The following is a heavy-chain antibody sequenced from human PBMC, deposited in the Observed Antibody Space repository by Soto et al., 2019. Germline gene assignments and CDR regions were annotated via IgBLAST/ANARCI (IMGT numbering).Heavy chain of an antibody. V-gene: IGHV3-74*01. D-gene: IGHD3-3*01. J-gene: IGHJ4*02. CDR3: AGGLFLEY. Sequence: EVQLVESGGGLVQPGGSLRLSCATSGFTFSNYWMHWVRQAPGKGPVWVSRINEDESNTNYADSVKGRFTISRDNAKNTLYLQMNGRRAEDTAVYYCAGGLFLEYRGPGTRVTVSS. CDR2: INEDESNT. CDR1: GFTFSNYW.